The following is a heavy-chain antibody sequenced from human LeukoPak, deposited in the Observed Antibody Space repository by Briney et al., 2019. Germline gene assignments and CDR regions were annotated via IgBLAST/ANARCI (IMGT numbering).Heavy chain of an antibody. CDR2: IYYSGST. Sequence: SQTLSLTCTVSGGSISSGGYYWSWIRQHPGKGLEWIGYIYYSGSTYYNPSLKSRVTISVDTSNNQFSLKLSSVTAADTAVYYCVRSYHGGVLTYYYDSSGTGTHYFDYWGQGTLVTVSS. J-gene: IGHJ4*02. V-gene: IGHV4-31*03. CDR1: GGSISSGGYY. CDR3: VRSYHGGVLTYYYDSSGTGTHYFDY. D-gene: IGHD3-22*01.